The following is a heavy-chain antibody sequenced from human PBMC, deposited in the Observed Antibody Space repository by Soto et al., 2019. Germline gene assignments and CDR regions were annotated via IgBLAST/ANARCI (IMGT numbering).Heavy chain of an antibody. CDR3: ATADGFGVVTPFFEY. D-gene: IGHD3-3*01. CDR2: SYYRGST. J-gene: IGHJ4*02. Sequence: QLQLQESGPGLVKPSETLSLTCTVSGGSISSRSHYWGWIRQSPGKHLEWIGSSYYRGSTHYNPSLKTRDTISVDTSKNQVSLKVYSVTAADTAVYYCATADGFGVVTPFFEYCGQGILVTVSS. CDR1: GGSISSRSHY. V-gene: IGHV4-39*01.